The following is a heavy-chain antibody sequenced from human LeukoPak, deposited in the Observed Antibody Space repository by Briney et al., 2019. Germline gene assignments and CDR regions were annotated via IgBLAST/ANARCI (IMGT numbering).Heavy chain of an antibody. CDR2: MNPNSGNT. CDR3: ARVGYRPNPYNWFDP. D-gene: IGHD1-1*01. Sequence: ASVKVSCKASGGTFSSYAINWVRQATGQGLEWMGWMNPNSGNTGYAQKFQGRVTMTRNTSISTAYMELSSLRSEDTAVYYCARVGYRPNPYNWFDPWGQGTLVTVSS. J-gene: IGHJ5*02. CDR1: GGTFSSYA. V-gene: IGHV1-8*02.